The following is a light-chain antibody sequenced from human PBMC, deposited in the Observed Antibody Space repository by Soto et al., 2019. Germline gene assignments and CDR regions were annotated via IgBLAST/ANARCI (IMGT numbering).Light chain of an antibody. J-gene: IGKJ4*01. CDR3: QQYDGFPLT. CDR1: QPIHYW. V-gene: IGKV1D-16*01. CDR2: AAS. Sequence: DIQMTQSPSALSASVGDRVTITCRASQPIHYWLAWYQHKPQKAPKSLIYAASSLLSGVPSMFSGSGSGTVFTLTISSLQPEDFATYYYQQYDGFPLTFGGGTTVEI.